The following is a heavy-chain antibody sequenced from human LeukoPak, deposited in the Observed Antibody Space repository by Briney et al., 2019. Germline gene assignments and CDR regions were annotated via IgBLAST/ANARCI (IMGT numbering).Heavy chain of an antibody. D-gene: IGHD5-18*01. CDR1: GFTFSSYG. J-gene: IGHJ3*02. CDR2: ISYDGSNK. Sequence: GGSLRLSCAASGFTFSSYGMHWVRQAPGKGLEWVAVISYDGSNKHYADSVKGRFTISRDNSKNTLYLQMNSLRAEDTAVYYCAKDGSYGLDIWGQGTMVTVSS. CDR3: AKDGSYGLDI. V-gene: IGHV3-30*18.